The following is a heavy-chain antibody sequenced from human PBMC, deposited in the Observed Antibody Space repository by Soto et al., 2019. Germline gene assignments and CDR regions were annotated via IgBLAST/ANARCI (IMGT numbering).Heavy chain of an antibody. Sequence: SETLSLTCAVYGGSSSGYYWSWIRQPPGKGLEWIGEINHSGSTNYNPSLKSRVTISVDTSKNQFSLKLSSVTAADTAVYYCASLWFGELLNDYYYYGMDVWGQGTTVTVSS. CDR3: ASLWFGELLNDYYYYGMDV. V-gene: IGHV4-34*01. CDR2: INHSGST. J-gene: IGHJ6*02. D-gene: IGHD3-10*01. CDR1: GGSSSGYY.